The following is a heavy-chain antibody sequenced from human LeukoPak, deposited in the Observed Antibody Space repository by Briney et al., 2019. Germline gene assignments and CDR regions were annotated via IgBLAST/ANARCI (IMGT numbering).Heavy chain of an antibody. CDR1: GFTFSSYS. CDR3: ARGSTRTYHFDY. CDR2: ISSSSYI. J-gene: IGHJ4*02. V-gene: IGHV3-21*01. Sequence: PGGSLRLSCAASGFTFSSYSMNWVRQAPGKGLEWVSSISSSSYIYYADSVKGRFTISRDNAKNSLYLQMNSLRAEDTAVYYCARGSTRTYHFDYWGQRTLVTVSS. D-gene: IGHD1-1*01.